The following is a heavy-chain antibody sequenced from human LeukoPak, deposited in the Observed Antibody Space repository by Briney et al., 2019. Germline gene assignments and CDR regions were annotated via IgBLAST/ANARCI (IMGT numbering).Heavy chain of an antibody. D-gene: IGHD4-11*01. CDR3: AKCYSNHGNYYYGMDV. V-gene: IGHV3-48*01. J-gene: IGHJ6*02. Sequence: GGSLRLSCAASGFTFSSYTMNWVRQAPGKGLEWVSYISSSSSTIYYADSVKGRFTISRDNSKNTLYLQMNSLRAEDTAVYYCAKCYSNHGNYYYGMDVWGQGTTVTVSS. CDR2: ISSSSSTI. CDR1: GFTFSSYT.